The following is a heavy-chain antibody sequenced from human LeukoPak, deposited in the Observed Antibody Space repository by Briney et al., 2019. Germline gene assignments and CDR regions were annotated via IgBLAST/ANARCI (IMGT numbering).Heavy chain of an antibody. V-gene: IGHV3-21*01. Sequence: GGSLRLSCAASGFTFSSYSMNWVRQAPGKGLEWVSPISSSSSYIYYADSVKGRFTISRDNAKNSLYLQMNSLRAEDTAVYYCARHGFDSSGYSYYYYYMGVWGKGTTATVSS. CDR3: ARHGFDSSGYSYYYYYMGV. CDR1: GFTFSSYS. J-gene: IGHJ6*03. CDR2: ISSSSSYI. D-gene: IGHD3-22*01.